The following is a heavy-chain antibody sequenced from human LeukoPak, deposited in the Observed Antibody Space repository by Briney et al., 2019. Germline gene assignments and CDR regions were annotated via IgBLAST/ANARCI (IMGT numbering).Heavy chain of an antibody. D-gene: IGHD3-22*01. J-gene: IGHJ4*02. V-gene: IGHV3-23*01. Sequence: GESLRLSCVASGFIFTNHAISWVRQAPGKGLQWVSVISGGGRTTEYADSVKGRFTVSRDISKNTVFLQMNSLRVEDTAIYYCAKNVLVKRYSDYWGQGDVFSVSS. CDR3: AKNVLVKRYSDY. CDR1: GFIFTNHA. CDR2: ISGGGRTT.